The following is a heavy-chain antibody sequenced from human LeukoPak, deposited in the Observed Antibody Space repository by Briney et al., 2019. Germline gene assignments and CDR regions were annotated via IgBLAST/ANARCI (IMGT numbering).Heavy chain of an antibody. CDR1: GGSISSYY. V-gene: IGHV4-4*07. CDR3: ARDRIVGAKGYFDY. D-gene: IGHD1-26*01. Sequence: PSETLSLTCAVYGGSISSYYWSWIRQPAGKGLEWIGRIYTSGSTNYNPSLKSRVTMSVDTSKNQFSLKLSSVTAADTAVYYCARDRIVGAKGYFDYWGQGTLVTVSS. J-gene: IGHJ4*02. CDR2: IYTSGST.